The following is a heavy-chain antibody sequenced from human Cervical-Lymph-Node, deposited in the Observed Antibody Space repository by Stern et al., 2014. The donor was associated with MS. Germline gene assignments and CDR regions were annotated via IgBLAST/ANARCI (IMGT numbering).Heavy chain of an antibody. V-gene: IGHV1-8*01. Sequence: VQLVQSGAEVKKPGASVKVSCKASGYTFTSYDIHWVRQATGQGLEWMGWMNPNNGNTGYAQKFQGRVTLTRNISISTAYMELSSLRSEDTAVYYCARGRVDLIRALGIWGQGTMVTVSS. CDR1: GYTFTSYD. CDR3: ARGRVDLIRALGI. J-gene: IGHJ3*02. CDR2: MNPNNGNT. D-gene: IGHD3-16*01.